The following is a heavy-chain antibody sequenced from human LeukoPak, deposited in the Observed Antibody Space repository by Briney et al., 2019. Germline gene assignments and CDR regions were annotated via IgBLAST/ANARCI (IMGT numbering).Heavy chain of an antibody. CDR2: IIPIFGTA. V-gene: IGHV1-69*05. J-gene: IGHJ2*01. CDR1: GGTFSSYA. Sequence: GSSVKVSCKASGGTFSSYAISWVRQAPGQGLEWMGGIIPIFGTANYAQKFQGRVTITTDESRSTAYMELSSLRSEDTAVYYCARGPKYYDYVWDPWYFDLWGRGTLVTVSS. D-gene: IGHD3-16*01. CDR3: ARGPKYYDYVWDPWYFDL.